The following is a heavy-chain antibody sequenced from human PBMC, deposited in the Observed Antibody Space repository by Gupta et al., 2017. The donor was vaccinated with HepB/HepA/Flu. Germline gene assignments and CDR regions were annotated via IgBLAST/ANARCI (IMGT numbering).Heavy chain of an antibody. CDR3: AHGGAALY. Sequence: QITLKESGPTLVKPTQTLTLTCAFSGFSLNTYGVGVGWIRQPPGKALEWLARIYWNDGKYYSPSLKSRLTITKDTSKNQVVLTMTNMDPVDTATYYCAHGGAALYWGQGTLVTVSS. D-gene: IGHD6-13*01. CDR1: GFSLNTYGVG. V-gene: IGHV2-5*01. CDR2: IYWNDGK. J-gene: IGHJ4*02.